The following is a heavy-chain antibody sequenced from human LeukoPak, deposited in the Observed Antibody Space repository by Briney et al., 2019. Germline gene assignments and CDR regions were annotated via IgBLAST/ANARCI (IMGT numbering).Heavy chain of an antibody. Sequence: ASVKVSCKASGYTFTSYDINWVRPATGQGLEWLEWMNPNSGNTGYAQKFQGRVTITRDTSISTAYMELSSLRSEDTAVYYCARDYGGNSGWFDPWGQGTLVTVSS. CDR1: GYTFTSYD. D-gene: IGHD4-23*01. V-gene: IGHV1-8*03. J-gene: IGHJ5*02. CDR2: MNPNSGNT. CDR3: ARDYGGNSGWFDP.